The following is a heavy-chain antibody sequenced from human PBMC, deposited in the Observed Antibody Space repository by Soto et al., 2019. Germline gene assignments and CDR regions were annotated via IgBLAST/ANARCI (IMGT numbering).Heavy chain of an antibody. V-gene: IGHV3-48*02. CDR1: GFTFSSHS. CDR2: ISGGSKSI. CDR3: VRDSRRGYGMDV. D-gene: IGHD3-10*01. J-gene: IGHJ6*02. Sequence: GGSLRLSCVASGFTFSSHSMNWVRQAPGKGLEWVSYISGGSKSIYYADSVKGRFTISRDNAKNSLYLEMNSLRDEDTAVYSCVRDSRRGYGMDVWGPGTTVTVSS.